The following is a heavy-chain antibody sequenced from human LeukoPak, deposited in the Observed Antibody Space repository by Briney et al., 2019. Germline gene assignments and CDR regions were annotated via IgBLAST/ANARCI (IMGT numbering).Heavy chain of an antibody. CDR1: GGTFSSYA. CDR2: IIPIFCTA. V-gene: IGHV1-69*01. D-gene: IGHD6-6*01. J-gene: IGHJ4*02. CDR3: RYSSSAQYFDY. Sequence: GASVKVSCKASGGTFSSYAISWVRQAPGQGLEWMGGIIPIFCTANYAQKFQGRVTITADESTSTAYMELSSLRSEDTAVYYCRYSSSAQYFDYWGQGTLVTVSS.